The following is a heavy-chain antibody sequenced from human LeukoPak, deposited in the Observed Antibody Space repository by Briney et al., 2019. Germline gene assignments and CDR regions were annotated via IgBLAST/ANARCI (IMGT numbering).Heavy chain of an antibody. V-gene: IGHV4-59*12. CDR2: ISYSGTT. CDR1: GASISSYF. D-gene: IGHD6-6*01. J-gene: IGHJ4*02. CDR3: ARSLYGSSPNPYYFDY. Sequence: KPSETLSLTCTVSGASISSYFWSWIRQPPGRGLEWIGYISYSGTTNFSPSLKSRVTISIDTSKNHFSLKLNSVTAADTAMYYCARSLYGSSPNPYYFDYWGQGTLVIVSS.